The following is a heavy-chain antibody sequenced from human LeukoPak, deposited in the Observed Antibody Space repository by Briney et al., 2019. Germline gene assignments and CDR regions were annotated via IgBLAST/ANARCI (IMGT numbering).Heavy chain of an antibody. CDR3: ARDIIAGDDSRDNWFDP. CDR1: GYTFTSYG. V-gene: IGHV1-2*06. J-gene: IGHJ5*02. Sequence: ASVKVSCKASGYTFTSYGISWVRQAPGQGLEWMGRINPDSGGSNYPQRFQGRVTMTRDTSISTAYMELSRLTSDDTAVYYCARDIIAGDDSRDNWFDPWGPGTLVTVSS. CDR2: INPDSGGS. D-gene: IGHD3-22*01.